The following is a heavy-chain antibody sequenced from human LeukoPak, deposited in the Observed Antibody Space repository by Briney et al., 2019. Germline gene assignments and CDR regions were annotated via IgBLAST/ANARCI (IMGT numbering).Heavy chain of an antibody. V-gene: IGHV1-46*01. D-gene: IGHD6-19*01. CDR3: ARIAVAGRREWRDFDY. J-gene: IGHJ4*02. Sequence: ASVKVSCKASGYTFTGYYMHWVRQAPGQGLEWMGIINPSGGSTSYAQKFQGRVTMTRDTSTSTVYMELSSLRSEDTAVYYCARIAVAGRREWRDFDYWGQGTLVTVSS. CDR1: GYTFTGYY. CDR2: INPSGGST.